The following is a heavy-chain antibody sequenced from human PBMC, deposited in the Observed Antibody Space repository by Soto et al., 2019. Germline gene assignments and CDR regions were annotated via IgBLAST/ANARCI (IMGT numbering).Heavy chain of an antibody. D-gene: IGHD4-17*01. Sequence: QVQLQQWGAGLLKPSETLPLTCAVYGGSFSGYYWSWIRQPPGKGLEWIGEINHSGSTNYNPSLKSRVTISVDTSKKQFSLKLSSVTAADTAVYYCARGLAIETTVVTSWYFDLWGRGTLVTVSS. CDR2: INHSGST. V-gene: IGHV4-34*01. CDR1: GGSFSGYY. CDR3: ARGLAIETTVVTSWYFDL. J-gene: IGHJ2*01.